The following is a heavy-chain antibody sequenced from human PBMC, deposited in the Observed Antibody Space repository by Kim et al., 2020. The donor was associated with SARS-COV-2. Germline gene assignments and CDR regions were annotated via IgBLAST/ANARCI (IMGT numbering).Heavy chain of an antibody. CDR1: GGSIVSDY. CDR3: ARLRAHCTGGVCYYYFDY. D-gene: IGHD2-8*02. Sequence: SETLSLTCSVSGGSIVSDYWSWIRQPPGKGLEWIGHIYHSGSTNYNPSLQSRDTMSVDMSKNQFSLTLSSVTAADRAIYYCARLRAHCTGGVCYYYFDY. CDR2: IYHSGST. J-gene: IGHJ4*01. V-gene: IGHV4-59*01.